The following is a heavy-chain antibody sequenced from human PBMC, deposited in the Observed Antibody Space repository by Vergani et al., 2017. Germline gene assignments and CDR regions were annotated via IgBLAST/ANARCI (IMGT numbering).Heavy chain of an antibody. CDR2: IKSKTDGGTT. CDR3: TTDSSSSAWDYYMDV. D-gene: IGHD6-19*01. CDR1: GFTFSNAW. J-gene: IGHJ6*03. V-gene: IGHV3-15*01. Sequence: VQLVESGGGLVKPGGSLRLSCAASGFTFSNAWMSWVRQAPGKGLEWVGRIKSKTDGGTTDYAAPVKGRFTISRDDSKNTLYLQMNSLKTEDTAVYYCTTDSSSSAWDYYMDVWGKGTTVTVSS.